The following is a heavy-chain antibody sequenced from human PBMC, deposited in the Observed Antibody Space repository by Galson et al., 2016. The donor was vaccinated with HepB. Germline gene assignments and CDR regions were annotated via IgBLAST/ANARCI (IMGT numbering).Heavy chain of an antibody. CDR1: GYSFGNFW. CDR3: ARSDDFRTTTGEIYFYYGIDV. J-gene: IGHJ6*02. Sequence: QSGAEVKKPGESLQIFCKGSGYSFGNFWIAWVRQQAGKGLEWMGIIYPGDSETRYRPSFQGQVTLSVDKSINTAYLQWTSLKASDTATYYCARSDDFRTTTGEIYFYYGIDVWGQGTTVIVSS. D-gene: IGHD3-3*01. CDR2: IYPGDSET. V-gene: IGHV5-51*01.